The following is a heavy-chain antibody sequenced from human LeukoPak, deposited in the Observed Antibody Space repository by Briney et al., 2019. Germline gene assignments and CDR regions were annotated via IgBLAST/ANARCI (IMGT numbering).Heavy chain of an antibody. D-gene: IGHD3-22*01. Sequence: SGTLSLTCAVSGGSISSSNWWSWVRQPPGKGLEWIGEIYHSGSTNYNPSLKSRVTISVDKSKNQFSLKLSSVTAADTAVYYCARLSTGYYDSSGYFDTIDYWGQGTLVTVSS. V-gene: IGHV4-4*02. CDR1: GGSISSSNW. J-gene: IGHJ4*02. CDR3: ARLSTGYYDSSGYFDTIDY. CDR2: IYHSGST.